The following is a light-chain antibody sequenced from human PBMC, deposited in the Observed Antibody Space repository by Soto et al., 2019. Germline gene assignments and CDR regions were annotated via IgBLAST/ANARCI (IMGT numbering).Light chain of an antibody. Sequence: EIVLTQSPATLSLSPGERATLSCRASQSISFRLAWYQQRPGQAPRLLIYDASNRASGIPARFSGSGSGTDFTLTISSLQSEDFAVYYCQHRTNWPSLTFGGGTKVE. J-gene: IGKJ4*01. CDR3: QHRTNWPSLT. CDR2: DAS. CDR1: QSISFR. V-gene: IGKV3-11*01.